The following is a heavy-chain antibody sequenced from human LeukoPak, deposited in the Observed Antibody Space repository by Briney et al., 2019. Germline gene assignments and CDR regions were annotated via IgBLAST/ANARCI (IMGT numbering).Heavy chain of an antibody. CDR3: ARDRGPYTRDY. CDR2: IDPNSGGT. CDR1: GYTFTSYG. V-gene: IGHV1-2*02. D-gene: IGHD3-16*01. J-gene: IGHJ4*02. Sequence: ASVKVSCKASGYTFTSYGISWVRQAPGQGLEWMGWIDPNSGGTNYAQKFQGRVTMTGDTSISTAYMELSRLKSDDTAVYYCARDRGPYTRDYWGQGTLVTVSS.